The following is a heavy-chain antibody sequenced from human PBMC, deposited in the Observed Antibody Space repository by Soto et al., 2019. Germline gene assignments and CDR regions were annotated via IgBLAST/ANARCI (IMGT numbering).Heavy chain of an antibody. CDR3: VAAAGNYYYGKDV. CDR2: IYPGDSDT. D-gene: IGHD6-13*01. Sequence: ESLKISCKGSGYSFTSYWIGWVRQMPGKGLEWMGIIYPGDSDTRYRPSFQGQVTISADKSISTAYLQWSSLKASDTAMYYCVAAAGNYYYGKDVWGQGTTVTVSS. V-gene: IGHV5-51*01. CDR1: GYSFTSYW. J-gene: IGHJ6*02.